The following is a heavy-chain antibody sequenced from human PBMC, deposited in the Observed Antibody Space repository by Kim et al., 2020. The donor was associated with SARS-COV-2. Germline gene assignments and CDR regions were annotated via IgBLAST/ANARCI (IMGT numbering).Heavy chain of an antibody. CDR3: ARGEYYYYGMDV. Sequence: NYNPSLKRRVTISVDTSKNQFSLKLSSVTAADTAVYYCARGEYYYYGMDVWGQGTTVTVSS. V-gene: IGHV4-59*09. J-gene: IGHJ6*02.